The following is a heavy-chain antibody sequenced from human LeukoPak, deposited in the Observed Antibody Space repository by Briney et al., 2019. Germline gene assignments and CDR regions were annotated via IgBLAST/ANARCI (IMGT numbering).Heavy chain of an antibody. J-gene: IGHJ4*02. V-gene: IGHV4-38-2*02. Sequence: SETLSLTCSVSGYSISSGYYWGWIRQPPGKGLEWIGSIYHSGSTYYNPSLKSRVTISVDTSKNQFSLKLSSVTAADTAVYYCATSSGYGSGRIQYYFDYWGQGTLVTVSS. D-gene: IGHD3-10*01. CDR3: ATSSGYGSGRIQYYFDY. CDR2: IYHSGST. CDR1: GYSISSGYY.